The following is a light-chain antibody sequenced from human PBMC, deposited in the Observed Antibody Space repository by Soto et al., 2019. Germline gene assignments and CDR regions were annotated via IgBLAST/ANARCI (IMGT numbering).Light chain of an antibody. Sequence: QPASVSGSPGQSITISCTGTSSDIGNYNYVSWYQQHPGKAPKLMIYEVSNRPSGVSNRFSGSKSGNTASLTISGLQAEDEADYYCSSYTSSSTLNYVFGTGTKV. CDR2: EVS. J-gene: IGLJ1*01. CDR1: SSDIGNYNY. V-gene: IGLV2-14*01. CDR3: SSYTSSSTLNYV.